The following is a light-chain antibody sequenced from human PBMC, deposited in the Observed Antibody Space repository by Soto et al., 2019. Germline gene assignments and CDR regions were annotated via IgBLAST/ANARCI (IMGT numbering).Light chain of an antibody. CDR1: SSDVGDYKF. CDR2: EVT. CDR3: CSYAGNYIYV. J-gene: IGLJ1*01. V-gene: IGLV2-11*01. Sequence: QSALTQPRSVSGSRGQSVTISCTGSSSDVGDYKFVSWYQQHPGKVPQLIIYEVTKRPSGVPDRFSGSKSGNVASLTISGLQAEDDADYYCCSYAGNYIYVFGTGTKLTVL.